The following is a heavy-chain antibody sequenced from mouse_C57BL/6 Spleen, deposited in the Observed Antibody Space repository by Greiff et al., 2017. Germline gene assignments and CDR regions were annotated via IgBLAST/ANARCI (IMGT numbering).Heavy chain of an antibody. CDR2: ISSGSSTI. J-gene: IGHJ4*01. V-gene: IGHV5-17*01. Sequence: EVKLMESGGGLVKPGGSLKLSCAASGFTFSDYGMHWVRQAPEKGLEWVAYISSGSSTIYYADIVKGRFTISRDNAKNTLFLQMTSLRSEDTAMYYCARMELLRYYYAMDYWGQGTSVTVSS. CDR3: ARMELLRYYYAMDY. CDR1: GFTFSDYG. D-gene: IGHD1-1*01.